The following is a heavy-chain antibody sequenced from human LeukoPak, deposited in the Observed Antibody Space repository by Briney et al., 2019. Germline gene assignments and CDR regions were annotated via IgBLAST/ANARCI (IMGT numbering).Heavy chain of an antibody. CDR3: ARVPAASFDI. J-gene: IGHJ3*02. D-gene: IGHD2-2*01. Sequence: SETLSLTCAVFGGSFSGYYWSWIRQPPGKWLEWIGEINHSGSTNYNPSLKSRVTISVDTSKNQFSLKLSSVTAADTAVYYRARVPAASFDIWGQGTMVTVSS. CDR1: GGSFSGYY. CDR2: INHSGST. V-gene: IGHV4-34*01.